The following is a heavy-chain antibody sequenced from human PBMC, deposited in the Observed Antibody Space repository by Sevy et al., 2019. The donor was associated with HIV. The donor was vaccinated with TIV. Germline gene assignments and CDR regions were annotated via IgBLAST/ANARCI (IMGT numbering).Heavy chain of an antibody. D-gene: IGHD3-10*01. CDR2: IYWNDDK. J-gene: IGHJ4*02. CDR1: GFSLSTSGVG. Sequence: SGPTLVNPTQTLTLTCTFSGFSLSTSGVGVGWIRQPPGKALEWLALIYWNDDKRYSPSLKSRLTITKYTSKNQVVLTMTNMDPVDTATYYCARGGLWFTFDYWGQGTLVTVSS. CDR3: ARGGLWFTFDY. V-gene: IGHV2-5*01.